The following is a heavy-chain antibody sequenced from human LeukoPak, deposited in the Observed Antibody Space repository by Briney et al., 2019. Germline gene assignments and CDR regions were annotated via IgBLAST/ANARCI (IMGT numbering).Heavy chain of an antibody. J-gene: IGHJ4*02. D-gene: IGHD5-18*01. CDR2: ISGSGGST. CDR1: GFTFSSYA. CDR3: AKDRGSIQLPFDY. Sequence: GGSLRLSCAASGFTFSSYAMNWVRQAPGKVLEWVSAISGSGGSTYYADSVKGRFTISRDNSKNTLYLQMNSLRAEDTAVYYCAKDRGSIQLPFDYWGQGTLVTVSS. V-gene: IGHV3-23*01.